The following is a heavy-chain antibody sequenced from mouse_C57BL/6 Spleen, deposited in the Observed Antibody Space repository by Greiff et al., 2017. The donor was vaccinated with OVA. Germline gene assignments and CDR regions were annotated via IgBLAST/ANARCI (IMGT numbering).Heavy chain of an antibody. CDR3: ARSYKGVGLAY. J-gene: IGHJ3*01. Sequence: EVQLQQSGPELVKPGASVKISCKASGYSFNDYNMNWVKQSTGKSLEWIGVIYPNDGTTSYNQKFKGKATLTVDQYASTAYMQLNSLTSEDSAVYYCARSYKGVGLAYWGQGTLVTVSA. V-gene: IGHV1-39*01. CDR2: IYPNDGTT. CDR1: GYSFNDYN. D-gene: IGHD1-3*01.